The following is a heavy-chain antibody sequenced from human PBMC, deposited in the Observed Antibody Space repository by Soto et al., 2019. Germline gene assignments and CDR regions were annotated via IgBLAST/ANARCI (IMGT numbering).Heavy chain of an antibody. D-gene: IGHD3-16*02. CDR2: IYWDDDK. V-gene: IGHV2-5*02. J-gene: IGHJ4*02. Sequence: GSGPTLVNPTQTLTLTCTFSGFSLSTSGVGVGWIRQPPGKALEWLALIYWDDDKRYSPSLKSRLTITKDTSKNQVVLTMTNMDPVDTATYYCAHSLILWGSYRYVPNFDYWGQGTLVTVSS. CDR1: GFSLSTSGVG. CDR3: AHSLILWGSYRYVPNFDY.